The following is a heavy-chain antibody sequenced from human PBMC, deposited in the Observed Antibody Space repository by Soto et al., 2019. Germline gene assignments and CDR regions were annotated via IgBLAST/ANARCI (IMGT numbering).Heavy chain of an antibody. CDR2: INAGNGNR. CDR1: GYTFTNYA. J-gene: IGHJ6*03. D-gene: IGHD2-2*01. Sequence: QVQLVQSGAEVEKPGASVKVSCKASGYTFTNYAVHWVRQAPGQRLEWMGWINAGNGNRRFSQNLQGRVTITRDTTARTVNMEQSSLRSEDTAVYYCARGDLAVVPVASWFYYMDVWGKGTTVTVSS. V-gene: IGHV1-3*01. CDR3: ARGDLAVVPVASWFYYMDV.